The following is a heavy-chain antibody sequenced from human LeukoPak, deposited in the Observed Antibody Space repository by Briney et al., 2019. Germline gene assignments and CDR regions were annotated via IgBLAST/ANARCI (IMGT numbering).Heavy chain of an antibody. Sequence: GESLKISCKGSGYSFTSYWIGWVRQMPGKGLEWTGTIYPGDSDTRYSPSFQGQVTISADKSISTAYLQWSSLKASDTAMYYCARRYCSSTSCYGCFDYWGQGTLVTVSS. CDR2: IYPGDSDT. J-gene: IGHJ4*02. CDR3: ARRYCSSTSCYGCFDY. V-gene: IGHV5-51*01. CDR1: GYSFTSYW. D-gene: IGHD2-2*01.